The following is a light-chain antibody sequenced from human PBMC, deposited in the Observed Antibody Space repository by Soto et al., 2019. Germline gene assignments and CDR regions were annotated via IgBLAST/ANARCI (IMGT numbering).Light chain of an antibody. CDR3: AAWDDSLNGPL. CDR2: SNN. Sequence: QSVLTQPPSASGTPGQRGTISCSGSSSNIGSNTVNWYQQLPGTAPKLLIYSNNQRPSGVPDRFSGSKSGTSASLAISGLQSEDEADYYCAAWDDSLNGPLFGGGTKVTVL. J-gene: IGLJ2*01. CDR1: SSNIGSNT. V-gene: IGLV1-44*01.